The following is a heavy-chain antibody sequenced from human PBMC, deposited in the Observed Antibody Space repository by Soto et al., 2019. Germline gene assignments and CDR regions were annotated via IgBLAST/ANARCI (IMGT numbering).Heavy chain of an antibody. V-gene: IGHV3-33*01. J-gene: IGHJ4*02. CDR1: GFTFSSYG. Sequence: PGGSLRLSCAASGFTFSSYGMHWVRQAPGKGLEWAAVIWYDGSNKYYADSVKGRFTISRDNSKNTLYLQMNSLRAEDTAVYYCARGHRRFDYWGQGTLVTVSS. CDR3: ARGHRRFDY. CDR2: IWYDGSNK.